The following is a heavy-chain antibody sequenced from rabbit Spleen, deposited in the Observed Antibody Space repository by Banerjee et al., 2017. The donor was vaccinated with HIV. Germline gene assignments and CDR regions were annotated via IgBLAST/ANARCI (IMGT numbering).Heavy chain of an antibody. V-gene: IGHV1S45*01. CDR2: IDVSKSGNT. J-gene: IGHJ6*01. Sequence: QEQLVESGGGLVQPGGSLKLSCTASGFSFSNKAVMCWVRQAPGKGLEWIACIDVSKSGNTYYASWAKGRFTISKTSSTTVTLQMTSLTAADTATYFCARDSAGREDFALWGPGTLVTVS. D-gene: IGHD4-2*01. CDR3: ARDSAGREDFAL. CDR1: GFSFSNKAV.